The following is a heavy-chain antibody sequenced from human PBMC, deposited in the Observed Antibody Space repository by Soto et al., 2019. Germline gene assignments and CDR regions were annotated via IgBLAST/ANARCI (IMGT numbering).Heavy chain of an antibody. J-gene: IGHJ4*02. CDR1: GYTFTGYY. D-gene: IGHD6-6*01. CDR2: INPNSGGT. V-gene: IGHV1-2*04. Sequence: ASVKVSCKASGYTFTGYYIHWVRQAPGQGLEWMGWINPNSGGTYYAQKFQDWVTMTRDTSISTAYMELSRLRSDDTAVYYCARATGGASRPSDYWGQGTLVTVSS. CDR3: ARATGGASRPSDY.